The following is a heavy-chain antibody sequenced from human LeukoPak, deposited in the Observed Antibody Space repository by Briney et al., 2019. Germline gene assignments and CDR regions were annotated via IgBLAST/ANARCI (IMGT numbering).Heavy chain of an antibody. J-gene: IGHJ4*02. Sequence: PGGSLRLSCAASGFTFSSYAMSWVRQAPGKGLEWVSSVSGSGGSTYYADSVKGRFTISRDNSKSTLFLQMNSLRAEDTAVYYCAKDATTRLDYWGQGTLVTVSS. CDR1: GFTFSSYA. CDR2: VSGSGGST. V-gene: IGHV3-23*01. CDR3: AKDATTRLDY. D-gene: IGHD1-26*01.